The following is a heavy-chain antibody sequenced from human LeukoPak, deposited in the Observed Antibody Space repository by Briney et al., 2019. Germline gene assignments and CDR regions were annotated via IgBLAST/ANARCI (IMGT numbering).Heavy chain of an antibody. CDR1: GYTFTSYD. CDR2: INPNSGNT. CDR3: ARVPPYYYGSGSRTNWFDP. V-gene: IGHV1-8*03. Sequence: ASVKVSCKASGYTFTSYDINWVRQATGQGLEWMGWINPNSGNTGYAQKFQGRVTITRNTSISTAYMELSSLRSEDTAVYYCARVPPYYYGSGSRTNWFDPWGQGTLVTVSS. D-gene: IGHD3-10*01. J-gene: IGHJ5*02.